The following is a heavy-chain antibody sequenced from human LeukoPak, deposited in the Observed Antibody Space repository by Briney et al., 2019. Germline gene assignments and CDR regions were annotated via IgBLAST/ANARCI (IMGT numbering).Heavy chain of an antibody. V-gene: IGHV1-69*13. D-gene: IGHD6-13*01. CDR2: IIPIFGTA. J-gene: IGHJ3*02. CDR1: GGTFISYA. Sequence: ASVKVSCKASGGTFISYAISWVRQAPGQGLEWMGGIIPIFGTANYAQKFQGRVTITADESTSTAYMELSSLRSEDTAVYYCARDQSKLAAAGVDAFDIWGQGTMVTVSS. CDR3: ARDQSKLAAAGVDAFDI.